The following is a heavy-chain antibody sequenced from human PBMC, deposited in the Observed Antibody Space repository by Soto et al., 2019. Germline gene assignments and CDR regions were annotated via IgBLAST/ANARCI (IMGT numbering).Heavy chain of an antibody. V-gene: IGHV3-30-3*01. D-gene: IGHD1-26*01. CDR2: ISYDGSNK. CDR1: GFTFSSYA. J-gene: IGHJ4*02. Sequence: GGSLRLSCAASGFTFSSYAMHWVRQAPGKGLEWVAVISYDGSNKYYADSVKGRFTISRDNSKNTLYLQMNSLRAEDTAVYYCARGIGSSDPPFDYWGQGTLVTVSS. CDR3: ARGIGSSDPPFDY.